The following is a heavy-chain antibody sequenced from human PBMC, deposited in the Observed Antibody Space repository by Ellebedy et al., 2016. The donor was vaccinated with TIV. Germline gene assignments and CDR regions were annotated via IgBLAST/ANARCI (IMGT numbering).Heavy chain of an antibody. CDR2: INTYNGNT. J-gene: IGHJ4*02. CDR1: GHTFTSDG. Sequence: AASVKVSCKASGHTFTSDGFGWVRQAPGQGLEWMGCINTYNGNTNYAKSFQGRVTMTTDTSTNTAYLDLRSLRPDDTAVYYCARGITGPVDLGYWGQGTLVTVSS. V-gene: IGHV1-18*04. D-gene: IGHD1-1*01. CDR3: ARGITGPVDLGY.